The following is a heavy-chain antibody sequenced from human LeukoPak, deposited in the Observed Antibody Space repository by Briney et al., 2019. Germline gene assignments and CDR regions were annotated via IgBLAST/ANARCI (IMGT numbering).Heavy chain of an antibody. V-gene: IGHV3-15*01. CDR3: TTGLTLGY. Sequence: GGSLRLSCAASGFTFSNAWMNWVRQAPGKGLERVGRIKSKTEGGTTDYAAPVKGRFTISRDDSKNTLYLQMNSLKTEDTAVYYCTTGLTLGYWGQGTLVTVSS. J-gene: IGHJ4*02. CDR1: GFTFSNAW. CDR2: IKSKTEGGTT. D-gene: IGHD3-16*01.